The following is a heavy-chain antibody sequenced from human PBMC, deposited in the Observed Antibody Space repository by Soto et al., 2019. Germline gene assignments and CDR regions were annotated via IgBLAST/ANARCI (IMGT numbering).Heavy chain of an antibody. V-gene: IGHV5-51*01. CDR3: ARPGSYYYDSSGYWVGAFDI. CDR1: GYSFTSYW. J-gene: IGHJ3*02. CDR2: IYPGDSDT. Sequence: GESLKISCKGSGYSFTSYWIGWVRQMPGKGLEWMGIIYPGDSDTRYSPSFQGQVTISADKSISTAYLQWSSLKASDTAMYYCARPGSYYYDSSGYWVGAFDISGPATIVTVSS. D-gene: IGHD3-22*01.